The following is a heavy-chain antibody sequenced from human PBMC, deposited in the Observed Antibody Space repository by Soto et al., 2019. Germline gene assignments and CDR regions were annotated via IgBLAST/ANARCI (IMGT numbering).Heavy chain of an antibody. CDR1: GYTFTTYA. CDR3: ARGKGMEQNYYYQGMDV. D-gene: IGHD3-10*01. J-gene: IGHJ6*02. V-gene: IGHV1-3*01. Sequence: QVQVVQSGAEVKKPGASVKISCKASGYTFTTYAMHWVRQAPGQGLEWMAWINAGNGNTRYSPKFQGRVTISSDTSASTAYMELRSLRSEDTAVYYCARGKGMEQNYYYQGMDVWGQGTKVTVS. CDR2: INAGNGNT.